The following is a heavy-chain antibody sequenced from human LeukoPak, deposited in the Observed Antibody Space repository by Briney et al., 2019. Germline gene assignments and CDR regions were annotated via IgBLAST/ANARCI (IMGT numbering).Heavy chain of an antibody. Sequence: PGRSLRLSCAASGFTFSSYAMHWVRQAPGKGLEWVXVISYDGSNKYYADSVKGRFTISRDNSKNTLYLQMNSLRAEDTAVYYCARDRQWLVSRFLLDYWGQGTLVTVSS. V-gene: IGHV3-30*04. CDR2: ISYDGSNK. D-gene: IGHD6-19*01. CDR1: GFTFSSYA. J-gene: IGHJ4*02. CDR3: ARDRQWLVSRFLLDY.